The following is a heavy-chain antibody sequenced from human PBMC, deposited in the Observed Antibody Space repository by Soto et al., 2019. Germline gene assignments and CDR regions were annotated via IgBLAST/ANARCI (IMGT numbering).Heavy chain of an antibody. D-gene: IGHD3-10*01. V-gene: IGHV1-46*03. CDR1: GYTFSSYY. CDR2: INPGGGST. Sequence: ASVKVSCKASGYTFSSYYIHWVRQAPGQGLEWMGIINPGGGSTIYAQKFQGRVTMTRDTSTSTVFMELSGLRAEDTAMYYCARSNYFGPGGYPRWIDPWGQGTLVTVSS. J-gene: IGHJ5*02. CDR3: ARSNYFGPGGYPRWIDP.